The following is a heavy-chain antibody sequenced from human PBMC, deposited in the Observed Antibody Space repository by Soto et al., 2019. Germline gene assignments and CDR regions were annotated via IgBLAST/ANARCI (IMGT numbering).Heavy chain of an antibody. D-gene: IGHD6-19*01. J-gene: IGHJ4*01. CDR1: GFTFSSYG. CDR2: IWYDGSNK. V-gene: IGHV3-33*01. Sequence: GGSLRLSCVASGFTFSSYGMHWVRQAPGKGLEWVAVIWYDGSNKYYADSVKGRFTISRDNSKNTLYLQMNSLRAEDTAVYYCARALGTGIAMGYWRHATLVTVS. CDR3: ARALGTGIAMGY.